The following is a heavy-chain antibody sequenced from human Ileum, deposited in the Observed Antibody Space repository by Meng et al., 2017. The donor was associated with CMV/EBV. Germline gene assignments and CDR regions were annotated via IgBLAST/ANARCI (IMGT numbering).Heavy chain of an antibody. CDR2: ISRSGETI. Sequence: GGSLRLSCAASGFTFISYQMNWVRQAPGKGLEWVSYISRSGETIYYADSVKGRFTISRDNAKNSLYLQMNSLRAEDTAVYYCAGAAMATPSSVDVWGQGTTVTVSS. D-gene: IGHD5-18*01. CDR3: AGAAMATPSSVDV. V-gene: IGHV3-48*03. J-gene: IGHJ6*02. CDR1: GFTFISYQ.